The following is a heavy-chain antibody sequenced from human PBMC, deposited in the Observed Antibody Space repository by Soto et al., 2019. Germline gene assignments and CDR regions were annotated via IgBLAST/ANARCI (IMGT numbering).Heavy chain of an antibody. D-gene: IGHD2-15*01. CDR3: ARGDREDIAVVVGARPGEYGIDI. CDR2: IAYDGSNK. Sequence: PGGSLRLSCAASGFTFSNYARHWVRQAPGKGLECLAVIAYDGSNKFYRDSVKGRFTISRDNSKNTLYLHMNSLRSEDTAVYYCARGDREDIAVVVGARPGEYGIDIWGQGTTVTVSS. CDR1: GFTFSNYA. V-gene: IGHV3-30-3*01. J-gene: IGHJ6*02.